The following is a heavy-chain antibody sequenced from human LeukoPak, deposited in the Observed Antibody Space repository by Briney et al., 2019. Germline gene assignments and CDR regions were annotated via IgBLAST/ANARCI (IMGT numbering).Heavy chain of an antibody. J-gene: IGHJ5*02. CDR2: IYYSGST. D-gene: IGHD3-10*01. Sequence: PSETLSLTFTVSGGSISSHYWSWIRRPPGKGLEWIGYIYYSGSTNYNPSLKSRVTISIDTSKNQFSLKLSSVTAADTAVYYCASQYAGGFDPWDQGTLVTVSS. CDR3: ASQYAGGFDP. V-gene: IGHV4-59*11. CDR1: GGSISSHY.